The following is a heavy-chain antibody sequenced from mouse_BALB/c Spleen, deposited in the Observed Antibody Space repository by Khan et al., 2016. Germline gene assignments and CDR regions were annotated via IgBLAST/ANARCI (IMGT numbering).Heavy chain of an antibody. V-gene: IGHV9-3-1*01. CDR1: GYTFTNYG. Sequence: QIQLVQSGPELKKPGKTVKISCKASGYTFTNYGMNWVKQAPGKGLKWMGWINTYSGESTYADDFKGRFAFSLETSANTAYLQFNNLKNEDTATYFCARYRYYDGSIRYCDVWGAGTTVTVSS. CDR2: INTYSGES. J-gene: IGHJ1*01. D-gene: IGHD1-1*01. CDR3: ARYRYYDGSIRYCDV.